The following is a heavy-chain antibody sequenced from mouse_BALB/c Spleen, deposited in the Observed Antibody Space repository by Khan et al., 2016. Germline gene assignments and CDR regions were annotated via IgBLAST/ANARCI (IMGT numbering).Heavy chain of an antibody. CDR1: GYSITSDYA. D-gene: IGHD1-1*01. CDR3: ARWGYGSSHFDY. Sequence: VQLKQSGPGLVKPSQSLSLTCTVTGYSITSDYAWNWIRQFPGNKLEWMGYISYSGSTSYNPSLKSRISITRDTSKNQFFLQLNSVTTEDTATYYCARWGYGSSHFDYWGQGTTLTVSS. V-gene: IGHV3-2*02. J-gene: IGHJ2*01. CDR2: ISYSGST.